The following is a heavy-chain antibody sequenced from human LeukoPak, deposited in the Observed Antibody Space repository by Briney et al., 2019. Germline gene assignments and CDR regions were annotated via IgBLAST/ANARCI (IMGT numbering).Heavy chain of an antibody. CDR2: INHNGNVN. Sequence: GGSLRLSCAASGFTFSSYWMNWARQAPGKGLEWVASINHNGNVNYYVDSVKGRFTISRDNSKNTLYLQMNSLRAEDTAVYYCATNTGSQGVGAFDIWGQGTMVTVSS. V-gene: IGHV3-7*01. D-gene: IGHD1-14*01. J-gene: IGHJ3*02. CDR3: ATNTGSQGVGAFDI. CDR1: GFTFSSYW.